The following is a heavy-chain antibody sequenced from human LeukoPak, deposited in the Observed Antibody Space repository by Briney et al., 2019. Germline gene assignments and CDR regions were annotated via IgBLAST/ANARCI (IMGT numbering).Heavy chain of an antibody. V-gene: IGHV3-53*01. CDR1: GFTVSTNY. Sequence: GGSLRLSCAASGFTVSTNYMSWVRQAPGKGLEWVSVIYSGGTTNYADSVKGRFTISRDNSKNTVYLQMNSLRAEDTAVYYCARGGYAHYYGMDVWGQGTTVIVSS. CDR2: IYSGGTT. CDR3: ARGGYAHYYGMDV. J-gene: IGHJ6*02. D-gene: IGHD5-18*01.